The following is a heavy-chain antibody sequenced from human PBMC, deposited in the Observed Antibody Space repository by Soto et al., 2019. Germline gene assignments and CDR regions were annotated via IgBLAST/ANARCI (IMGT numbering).Heavy chain of an antibody. Sequence: GESLKISCKGSGYSFTSYWIGWVRQMPGKGLEWMGIIYPGDSDTRYSPSFQGQVTISADKSISTAYLQWSSLKASDTAMYYCARMSVGSYYSYGMDVWGQGTTVTVSS. CDR2: IYPGDSDT. V-gene: IGHV5-51*01. CDR1: GYSFTSYW. CDR3: ARMSVGSYYSYGMDV. J-gene: IGHJ6*02. D-gene: IGHD3-10*01.